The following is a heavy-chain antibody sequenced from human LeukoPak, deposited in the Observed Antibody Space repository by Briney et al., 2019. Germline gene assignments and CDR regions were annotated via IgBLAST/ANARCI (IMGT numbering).Heavy chain of an antibody. J-gene: IGHJ1*01. Sequence: SETLSLTCSVSGDSVSRSDSYWDWIRQPPGKGLEWIGTIYYSGRTYYSPSLKSRVTMSVDPSNNQFSLNLRSVSAADTALYYCARRRYYDGSGYLEWGQGTLLSVSS. CDR3: ARRRYYDGSGYLE. CDR2: IYYSGRT. CDR1: GDSVSRSDSY. D-gene: IGHD3-22*01. V-gene: IGHV4-39*01.